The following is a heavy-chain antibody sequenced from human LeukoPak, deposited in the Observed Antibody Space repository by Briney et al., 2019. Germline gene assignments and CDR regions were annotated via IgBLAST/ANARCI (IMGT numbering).Heavy chain of an antibody. V-gene: IGHV1-46*01. CDR3: ARGSGDHRGVFDY. D-gene: IGHD3-3*01. J-gene: IGHJ4*02. CDR1: GYPFTIYY. CDR2: INPGGGTT. Sequence: ASVKVSCKAFGYPFTIYYLNWLRQAPGKGLEWVGIINPGGGTTSYAQKFQGRVTVTRDTSTTTLYLDLNSLTSEDTAVYYCARGSGDHRGVFDYWGQGTLVTVSS.